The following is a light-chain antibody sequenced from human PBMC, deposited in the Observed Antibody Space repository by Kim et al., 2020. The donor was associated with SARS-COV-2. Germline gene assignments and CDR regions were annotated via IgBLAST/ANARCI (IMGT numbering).Light chain of an antibody. CDR2: ATS. Sequence: AIQMTQSPSSLSASVGDRVTITCRASQGIRNDLGWYQQKPGRAPNLLIYATSTLQSGVPSRFSGSGSGTDFTLTISSLQPEDVATYYCRQDYDYPLTFGEGTKVDIK. CDR1: QGIRND. V-gene: IGKV1-6*01. J-gene: IGKJ4*01. CDR3: RQDYDYPLT.